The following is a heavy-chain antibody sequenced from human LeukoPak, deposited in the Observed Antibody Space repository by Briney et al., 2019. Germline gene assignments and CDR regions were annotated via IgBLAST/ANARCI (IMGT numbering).Heavy chain of an antibody. V-gene: IGHV1-69*04. CDR1: GGTFSSYA. CDR3: ARANSSSWRSWFDP. CDR2: IIPILGIA. D-gene: IGHD6-13*01. Sequence: ASVKVSCKASGGTFSSYAISWVRQAPGQGLEWMGRIIPILGIANYAQKFQGRVTITADKSTSTAYMELSSLRSEDTAVYYCARANSSSWRSWFDPWGQRTLVTVSS. J-gene: IGHJ5*02.